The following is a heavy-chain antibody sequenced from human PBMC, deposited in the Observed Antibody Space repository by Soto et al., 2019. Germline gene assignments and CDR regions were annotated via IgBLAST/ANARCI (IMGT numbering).Heavy chain of an antibody. D-gene: IGHD7-27*01. CDR2: IYYSGST. CDR3: APFNWGGFTDY. V-gene: IGHV4-39*01. CDR1: GGSISSSSYY. Sequence: QLQLQESGPGLVKPSETLSLTCTVSGGSISSSSYYWGWIRQPPGKGLEWIGSIYYSGSTYYNPFPRSRHALCVDTAKHQFPLKLGSVTAADTAVYYCAPFNWGGFTDYWGQGTLVPVSS. J-gene: IGHJ4*02.